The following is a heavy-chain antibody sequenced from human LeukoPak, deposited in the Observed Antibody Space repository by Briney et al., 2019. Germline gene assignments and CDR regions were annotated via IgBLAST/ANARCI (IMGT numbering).Heavy chain of an antibody. J-gene: IGHJ4*02. D-gene: IGHD6-13*01. Sequence: GGSLRLSCAATGFTFSSYSMNWVRQAPGKGLEWVSSISGSSSYIYYADSVKGRFTISRDNAKNSLYLQMNSLRAEDTAVYYCARDVNSGGDSSPGYFDYWGQGTLVTVSS. CDR3: ARDVNSGGDSSPGYFDY. V-gene: IGHV3-21*01. CDR1: GFTFSSYS. CDR2: ISGSSSYI.